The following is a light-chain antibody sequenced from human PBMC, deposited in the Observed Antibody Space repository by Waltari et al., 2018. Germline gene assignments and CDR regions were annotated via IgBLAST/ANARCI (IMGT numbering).Light chain of an antibody. V-gene: IGLV3-1*01. CDR3: QAWDSSIPV. J-gene: IGLJ1*01. CDR1: KLGDKY. Sequence: SYELTQPPSVSVSPGQPASITCPGDKLGDKYACWYQQKPGQSPVLVIYQDSKRPSGIPERFSGSNSGNTATLTISGTQAMDEADYYCQAWDSSIPVFGTGTKVTVL. CDR2: QDS.